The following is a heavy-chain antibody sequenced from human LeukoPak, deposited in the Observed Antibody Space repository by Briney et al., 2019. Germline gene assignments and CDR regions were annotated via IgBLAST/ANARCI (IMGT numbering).Heavy chain of an antibody. CDR3: AKKKTGMIVVVIGNYFDY. J-gene: IGHJ4*02. D-gene: IGHD3-22*01. CDR1: GFTFSSYA. V-gene: IGHV3-23*01. CDR2: ISGSGGST. Sequence: GSLRLSCAASGFTFSSYAMSWVRQAPGKGLEWVSAISGSGGSTYYADSVKGRFTISRDNSKNTLYLQMNSLRAEDTAVYYTAKKKTGMIVVVIGNYFDYWGQGTLVTVSS.